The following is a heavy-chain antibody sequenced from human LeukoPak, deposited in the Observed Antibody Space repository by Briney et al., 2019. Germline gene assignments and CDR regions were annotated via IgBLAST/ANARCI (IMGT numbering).Heavy chain of an antibody. V-gene: IGHV4-39*01. J-gene: IGHJ5*02. CDR2: IYYSGST. D-gene: IGHD5-18*01. CDR1: GGSFSGYY. Sequence: SETLSLTCAVYGGSFSGYYWGWIRQTPGKGLEWIGSIYYSGSTYYNPSLKSRVTISVDTSKNQFSLKLSSVTAADTAVYYCARRVYSYGYGWFDPWGQGTLVTVSS. CDR3: ARRVYSYGYGWFDP.